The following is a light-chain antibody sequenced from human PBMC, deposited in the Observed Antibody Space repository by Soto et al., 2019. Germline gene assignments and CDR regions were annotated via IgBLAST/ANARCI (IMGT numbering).Light chain of an antibody. V-gene: IGKV3-11*01. Sequence: EIVLTQSPGTLSLSPWERATLSCRASQSVSSNLAWYQQKPGQAPRLLIYGASTRATGIPARFSGSGSGTDFTLTISSLEPEDFAVYYCQQRSNWPPGGTFGPGTKVDI. CDR1: QSVSSN. J-gene: IGKJ3*01. CDR3: QQRSNWPPGGT. CDR2: GAS.